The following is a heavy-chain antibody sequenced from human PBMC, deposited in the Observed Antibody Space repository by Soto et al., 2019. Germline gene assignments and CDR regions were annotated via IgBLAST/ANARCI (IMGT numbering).Heavy chain of an antibody. D-gene: IGHD4-17*01. V-gene: IGHV3-23*01. J-gene: IGHJ4*02. CDR3: AKIGRPTTVTTFDYFDY. Sequence: EVQLLESGGGLVQPGGSLRLSCAASGFTFSSYAMSWVRQAPGKGREWVSAISGSGGSTYYADSVKGRFTISRDNSKNTLYLQMNSLRAEDTAVYYFAKIGRPTTVTTFDYFDYWGQGTLVTVSS. CDR1: GFTFSSYA. CDR2: ISGSGGST.